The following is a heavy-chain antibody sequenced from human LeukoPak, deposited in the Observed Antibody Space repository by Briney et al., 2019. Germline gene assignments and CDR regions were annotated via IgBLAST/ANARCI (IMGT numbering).Heavy chain of an antibody. D-gene: IGHD3-16*01. CDR2: ISGGGDGT. CDR1: GFIFSRYA. V-gene: IGHV3-23*01. J-gene: IGHJ4*02. CDR3: AKDSLADIDY. Sequence: GGSLRLSCAASGFIFSRYAMSWVRQAPGKGLEWVSAISGGGDGTYYADSVKGRFSISRDNSKNTLYLQMYSLRAEDTAVYYCAKDSLADIDYWGQGTLVTVSS.